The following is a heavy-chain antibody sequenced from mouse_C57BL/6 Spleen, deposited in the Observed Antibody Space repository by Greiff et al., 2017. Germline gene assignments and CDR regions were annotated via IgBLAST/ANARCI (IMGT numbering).Heavy chain of an antibody. V-gene: IGHV3-6*01. J-gene: IGHJ2*01. Sequence: DVKLQESGPGLVKPSQSLSLTCSVTGYSITSGYYWNWIRQFPGNKLEWMGYISYDGSNNYNPSLKNRISITRDTSKNQFFLKLNSVTTEDTATYYCARASDYDPYFDYWGKGTTLTVSS. CDR2: ISYDGSN. D-gene: IGHD2-4*01. CDR3: ARASDYDPYFDY. CDR1: GYSITSGYY.